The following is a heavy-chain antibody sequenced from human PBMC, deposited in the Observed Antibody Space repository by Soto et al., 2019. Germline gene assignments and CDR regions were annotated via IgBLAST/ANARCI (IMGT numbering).Heavy chain of an antibody. D-gene: IGHD1-1*01. V-gene: IGHV3-30*18. J-gene: IGHJ5*02. CDR3: AKDDWNVA. CDR1: GFTFSSYG. Sequence: GESLKISCAASGFTFSSYGMHWVRQAPGKGLEWVAVISYDGSNKYYADSVKGRFTISRDNSKNTLYLQMNSLRAEDTAVYYCAKDDWNVAWGQGTLVTVSS. CDR2: ISYDGSNK.